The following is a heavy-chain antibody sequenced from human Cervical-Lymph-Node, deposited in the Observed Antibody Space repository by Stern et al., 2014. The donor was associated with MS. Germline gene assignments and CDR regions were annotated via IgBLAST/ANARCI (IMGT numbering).Heavy chain of an antibody. CDR2: ITNAGRS. V-gene: IGHV3-53*01. CDR1: GFTDSRDY. J-gene: IGHJ4*02. D-gene: IGHD1-1*01. CDR3: ARDTSSPERSDW. Sequence: VQLGQSGGGVIQPGGSLRLSCTASGFTDSRDYITLVRQAPGQGLEWVSLITNAGRSFNTDSVKGRFTISRDDSKNTVYLHMTSLRAEDTAMYYCARDTSSPERSDWWGQGTLVTVSS.